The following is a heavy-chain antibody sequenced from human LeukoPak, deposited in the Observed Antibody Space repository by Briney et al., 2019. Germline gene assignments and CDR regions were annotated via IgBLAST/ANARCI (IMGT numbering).Heavy chain of an antibody. CDR2: ISGDGSRT. J-gene: IGHJ4*02. CDR3: AKDGKMATISWTNFDY. CDR1: GFIFDDYT. V-gene: IGHV3-43*01. Sequence: GGSLRLSCAASGFIFDDYTMHWVRQAPGKGLEWVSLISGDGSRTNYADSVKGRFTISRDNSKNSLYLQMNSLRTEDTALYYCAKDGKMATISWTNFDYWGQGTLVTVSS. D-gene: IGHD5-24*01.